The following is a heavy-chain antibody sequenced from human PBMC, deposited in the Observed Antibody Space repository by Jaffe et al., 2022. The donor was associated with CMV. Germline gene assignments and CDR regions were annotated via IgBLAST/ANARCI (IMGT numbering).Heavy chain of an antibody. CDR2: IYYSGRT. V-gene: IGHV4-39*01. CDR3: ARQQAPFYGDHCNWFDP. Sequence: QLQLQESGPGLVKPSETLSLTCTVSGGSISSSGFYWGWIRQPPGKGLEWIGNIYYSGRTYYNPSLKSRVTISVDTSKNQFSLKLSSVTAADTAVFFCARQQAPFYGDHCNWFDPWGQGTLVTVSS. D-gene: IGHD4-17*01. J-gene: IGHJ5*02. CDR1: GGSISSSGFY.